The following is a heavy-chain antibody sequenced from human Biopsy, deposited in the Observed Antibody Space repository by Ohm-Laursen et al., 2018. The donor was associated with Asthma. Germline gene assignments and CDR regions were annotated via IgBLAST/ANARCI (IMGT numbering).Heavy chain of an antibody. V-gene: IGHV1-2*06. J-gene: IGHJ5*02. D-gene: IGHD6-13*01. CDR3: ARGQKSAGDRWFDP. Sequence: GASVKVSCKASGYTFIGCHIHWMRQAPGQGLEWMGRINPNSGGTNYAQKFQGRVTMTRDTSISTAYMEVSRLRSDDTAVYYCARGQKSAGDRWFDPWGQGTLVTLSS. CDR1: GYTFIGCH. CDR2: INPNSGGT.